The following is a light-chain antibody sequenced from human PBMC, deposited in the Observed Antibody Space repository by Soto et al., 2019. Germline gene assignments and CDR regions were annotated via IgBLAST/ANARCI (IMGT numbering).Light chain of an antibody. CDR1: SSDIGGYSY. J-gene: IGLJ1*01. Sequence: QSVLAQPASVSGSPGQSITISCTGTSSDIGGYSYVSWYQQHPGEAPKLVIYEVTNRPSGVSNRFSGSKSGNTAYLTISGLQGDDEADYYCCSKTSTITYVFGSGTKVTVL. CDR3: CSKTSTITYV. CDR2: EVT. V-gene: IGLV2-14*01.